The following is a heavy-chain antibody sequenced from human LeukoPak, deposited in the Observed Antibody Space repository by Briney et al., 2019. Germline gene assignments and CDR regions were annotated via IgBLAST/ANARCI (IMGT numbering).Heavy chain of an antibody. V-gene: IGHV3-48*03. J-gene: IGHJ3*02. Sequence: GGSLRLSCAASGFTFSSYEMNWVRQAPGKGLEWVSYISQSGNTVYYADSVKGRFTISRDNAKNSLYLQMNSLRAEDTALYYCARERKYQLGNPAPGAFDIWGQGTMVTVSS. CDR1: GFTFSSYE. D-gene: IGHD2-2*01. CDR3: ARERKYQLGNPAPGAFDI. CDR2: ISQSGNTV.